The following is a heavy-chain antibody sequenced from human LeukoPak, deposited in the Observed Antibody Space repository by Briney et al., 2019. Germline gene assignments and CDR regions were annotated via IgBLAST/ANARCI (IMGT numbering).Heavy chain of an antibody. D-gene: IGHD2-21*02. CDR3: ARVVEETWTVVVTASPLDY. Sequence: GASVKVSCKASGYTFSSYGITWVRQAPGQGLEWMGWISGYNDNTNYAQKLQGRVTMTTDTSTSTAYMELRSLRSDDTAVYYCARVVEETWTVVVTASPLDYWGQGTLVTVSS. V-gene: IGHV1-18*01. CDR2: ISGYNDNT. CDR1: GYTFSSYG. J-gene: IGHJ4*02.